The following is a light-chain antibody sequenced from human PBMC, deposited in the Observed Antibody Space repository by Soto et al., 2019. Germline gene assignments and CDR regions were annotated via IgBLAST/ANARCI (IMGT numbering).Light chain of an antibody. Sequence: QSALTQPASVSGSPGQSITISSTGTSSDVGSYNLVSWYQQHPGKAPKLVIFEVSKRPSGVSNRFSGSKSGNTASLTISGLQAEDEADYYYCSYAGRSSHVFGTGTKVTVL. V-gene: IGLV2-23*02. CDR1: SSDVGSYNL. CDR2: EVS. CDR3: CSYAGRSSHV. J-gene: IGLJ1*01.